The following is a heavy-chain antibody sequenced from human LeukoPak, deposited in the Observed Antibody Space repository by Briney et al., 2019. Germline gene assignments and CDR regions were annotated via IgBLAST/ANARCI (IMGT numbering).Heavy chain of an antibody. V-gene: IGHV4-38-2*01. CDR2: IHHGGST. CDR3: ASDRRGNDHDHDN. J-gene: IGHJ4*02. CDR1: GYSISRGYF. Sequence: SETLSLTCGVSGYSISRGYFWGWIRQPPGKGLEWIGNIHHGGSTYYNPSLKSRVIISVDTPKNQVSLKLSSVTAADTAVYYCASDRRGNDHDHDNWGQGTLVTVSS. D-gene: IGHD1-1*01.